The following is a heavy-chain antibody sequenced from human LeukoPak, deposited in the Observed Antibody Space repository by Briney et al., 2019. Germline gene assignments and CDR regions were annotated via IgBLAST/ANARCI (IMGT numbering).Heavy chain of an antibody. Sequence: GGSLRLSCAASGLTFSSYGMHWVRQAPGKGLEGVAVIWYDGSNKYYADFVKGRFTISRDNSKNTLYLQMNSLRAEDTAVYYCARDIYDILTTYSHYMDVWGKGTTVTASS. V-gene: IGHV3-33*08. D-gene: IGHD3-9*01. CDR1: GLTFSSYG. CDR2: IWYDGSNK. CDR3: ARDIYDILTTYSHYMDV. J-gene: IGHJ6*03.